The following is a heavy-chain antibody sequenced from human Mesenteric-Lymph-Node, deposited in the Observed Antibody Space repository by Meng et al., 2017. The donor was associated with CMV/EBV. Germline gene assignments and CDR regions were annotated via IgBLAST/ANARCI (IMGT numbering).Heavy chain of an antibody. V-gene: IGHV1-2*02. J-gene: IGHJ4*02. D-gene: IGHD3-16*01. CDR2: INCNRGDT. CDR1: GYTFTGYQ. Sequence: ASVKVSCKASGYTFTGYQIHWVRQAPGQGPEWLGGINCNRGDTNYAQKFQGRVTMTRDTSISTAYMELSSLRSDDTAVYYCVRLAGGIDYWGQGTLVTVSS. CDR3: VRLAGGIDY.